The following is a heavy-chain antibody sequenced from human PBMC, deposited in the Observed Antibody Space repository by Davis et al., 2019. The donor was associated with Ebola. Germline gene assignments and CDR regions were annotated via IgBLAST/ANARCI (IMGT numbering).Heavy chain of an antibody. J-gene: IGHJ6*02. D-gene: IGHD3-22*01. V-gene: IGHV3-21*01. CDR2: ISSSSSYI. CDR3: ARAHLGTDSSGYYFLKYYGVDV. CDR1: GFTFSSYS. Sequence: GGSLRLSCAASGFTFSSYSMNWVRQAPGKGLEWVSSISSSSSYIYYADSVKGRFTISRDNAKNSLYLQMNSLRAEDTAVYYCARAHLGTDSSGYYFLKYYGVDVWGQGTTVTVSS.